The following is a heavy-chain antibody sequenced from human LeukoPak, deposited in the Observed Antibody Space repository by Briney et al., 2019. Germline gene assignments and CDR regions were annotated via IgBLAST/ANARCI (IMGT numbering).Heavy chain of an antibody. Sequence: ETLSLTCAVYGGSFSGYYWSWIRQPPGKGLEWVSAINGGGGSTYYADSVKGRFTISRDNSKNTLYLQMNSLRAEDTVVYYCAKAPGGIVGYWGQGTLVTVSS. J-gene: IGHJ4*02. CDR2: INGGGGST. CDR1: GGSFSGYY. CDR3: AKAPGGIVGY. D-gene: IGHD3-16*01. V-gene: IGHV3-23*01.